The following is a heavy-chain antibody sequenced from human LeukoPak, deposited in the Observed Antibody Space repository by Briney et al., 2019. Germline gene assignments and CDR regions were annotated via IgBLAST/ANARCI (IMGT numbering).Heavy chain of an antibody. Sequence: GASVKVSCKASGGTFSIYTINWVRQAPGQGLECMGGSIPIFGTANYAQKFQGRVTITADESTSTAYMELSSLRSEDTAVYYCARDNSYDRSGYYYFPFDYWGQGTLVTVSS. V-gene: IGHV1-69*13. D-gene: IGHD3-22*01. J-gene: IGHJ4*02. CDR2: SIPIFGTA. CDR1: GGTFSIYT. CDR3: ARDNSYDRSGYYYFPFDY.